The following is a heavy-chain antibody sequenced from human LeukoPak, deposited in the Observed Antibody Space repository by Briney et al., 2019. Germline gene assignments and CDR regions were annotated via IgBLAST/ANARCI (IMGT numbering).Heavy chain of an antibody. Sequence: ASVKVSCKASGYTFTSYGISWVRQAPGQGLEWMGWISAYNGNTNYAQKLQGRVTMTTDTSTSTAYMELRSLRSDDTAVYYCARSMIRGVTGSPDYYFYYMDVWGNGTPVTISS. J-gene: IGHJ6*03. CDR3: ARSMIRGVTGSPDYYFYYMDV. V-gene: IGHV1-18*01. CDR1: GYTFTSYG. CDR2: ISAYNGNT. D-gene: IGHD3-10*01.